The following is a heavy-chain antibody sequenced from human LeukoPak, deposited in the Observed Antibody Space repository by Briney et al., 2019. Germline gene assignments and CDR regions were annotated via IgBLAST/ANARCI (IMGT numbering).Heavy chain of an antibody. V-gene: IGHV4-34*01. CDR3: ARGTPPDIVVVPAATQGVYYFDY. J-gene: IGHJ4*02. CDR1: VGSFSGYY. D-gene: IGHD2-2*01. CDR2: INHGGST. Sequence: SETLSLTCAVYVGSFSGYYWSWIRQPPGKGLEWIGEINHGGSTNYNPSLKSRVTISVDTSKNQFSLKLSSVTAADTAVYYCARGTPPDIVVVPAATQGVYYFDYWGQGTLVTVSS.